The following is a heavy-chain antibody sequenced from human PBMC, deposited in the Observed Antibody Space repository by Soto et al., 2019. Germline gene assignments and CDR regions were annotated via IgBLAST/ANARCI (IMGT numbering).Heavy chain of an antibody. CDR1: GGNLSKSA. CDR3: SSKYNLNV. J-gene: IGHJ4*02. V-gene: IGHV1-69*12. D-gene: IGHD1-1*01. Sequence: QVQLVQSGAEVKKPGSSVKVSCKASGGNLSKSAITWVRQAPGQGLEWMGGIIPFFGTPNYAQKFQGRVTVVADESTNTAYMELRSLKSEDTAVYYYSSKYNLNVWGQGTLVTVSS. CDR2: IIPFFGTP.